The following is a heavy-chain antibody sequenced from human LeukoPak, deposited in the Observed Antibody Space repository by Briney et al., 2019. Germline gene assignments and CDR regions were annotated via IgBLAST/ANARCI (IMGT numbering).Heavy chain of an antibody. J-gene: IGHJ4*02. Sequence: KASETLSLTCTVSGGSISSSSYYWGWIRQPPGKGPEWIGYIYYSGSTYYNPSLKSRVTISVDMSKNQFSLKLSSVTAADTAVYYCARLGYSVYWGQGTLVTVSS. D-gene: IGHD2-15*01. V-gene: IGHV4-61*05. CDR2: IYYSGST. CDR3: ARLGYSVY. CDR1: GGSISSSSYY.